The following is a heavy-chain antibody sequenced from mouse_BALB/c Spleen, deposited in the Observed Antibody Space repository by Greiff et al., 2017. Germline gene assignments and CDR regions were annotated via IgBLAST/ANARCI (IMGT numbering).Heavy chain of an antibody. Sequence: EVQLVESGGGLVKPGGSLKLSCAASGFTFSSYAMSWVRQTPEKRLEWVATISSGGSYTYYPDSVKGRFTISRDNAKNTLYLQMSSLRSEDTAMYYCAKLGQGYFDYWGQGTTLTVSS. CDR1: GFTFSSYA. CDR3: AKLGQGYFDY. CDR2: ISSGGSYT. D-gene: IGHD3-3*01. J-gene: IGHJ2*01. V-gene: IGHV5-9-3*01.